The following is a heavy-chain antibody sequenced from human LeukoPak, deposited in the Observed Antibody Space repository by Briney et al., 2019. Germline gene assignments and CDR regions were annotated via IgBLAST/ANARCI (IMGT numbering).Heavy chain of an antibody. CDR2: INSDGSST. D-gene: IGHD3-22*01. J-gene: IGHJ6*02. CDR1: GFTFSSYW. V-gene: IGHV3-74*01. Sequence: PGRSLRLSCAASGFTFSSYWMHWVRQAPGKGLVWVSRINSDGSSTSYADSVKGRFTISRDNAKNTLYLQMNSLRAEDTAVYYCARYYYDSSGDYGMDVWGQGTTVTVSS. CDR3: ARYYYDSSGDYGMDV.